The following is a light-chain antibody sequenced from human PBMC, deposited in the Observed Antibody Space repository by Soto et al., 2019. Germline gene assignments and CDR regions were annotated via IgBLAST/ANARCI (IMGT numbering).Light chain of an antibody. CDR2: AAS. CDR3: QQYNKWPRT. Sequence: EMVRTQSPATLSVSPGERATLSCRASQSVSSYLAWYQQKPGQAPRLLIYAASTRATGIPPGFSGSGSGTEFTLTLSSLQSEDFAVYYCQQYNKWPRTFGQGTKVEIK. J-gene: IGKJ1*01. V-gene: IGKV3-15*01. CDR1: QSVSSY.